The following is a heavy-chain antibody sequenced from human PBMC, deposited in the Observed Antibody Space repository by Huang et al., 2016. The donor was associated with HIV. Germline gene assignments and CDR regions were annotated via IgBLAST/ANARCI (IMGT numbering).Heavy chain of an antibody. D-gene: IGHD3-16*01. V-gene: IGHV3-53*02. J-gene: IGHJ6*03. CDR3: AKIGGSDYYYYYYMDV. CDR1: GFTASANY. Sequence: EVQLVETGGGLIQPGGSLKLSCAASGFTASANYMSWVRQAPGKGLEWLSIVYSDGNTFYADAVKGRFIISRDNSKNTMYLQMTSLRAEDTAVYYCAKIGGSDYYYYYYMDVWGKGATVTVSS. CDR2: VYSDGNT.